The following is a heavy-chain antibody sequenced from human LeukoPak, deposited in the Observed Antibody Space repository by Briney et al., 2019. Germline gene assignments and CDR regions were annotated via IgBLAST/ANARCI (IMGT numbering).Heavy chain of an antibody. Sequence: PGGSLRLSCAASGFTFSDYYMSWIRQAPGKGLEWVSYISSSGSTTYYADSVKGRFTISRDNSKNTLYLQMNSLRGEDTAVYYCAKDTEDIVVVPTAPLDYWGQGTLVTVSS. CDR2: ISSSGSTT. CDR3: AKDTEDIVVVPTAPLDY. J-gene: IGHJ4*02. D-gene: IGHD2-2*01. CDR1: GFTFSDYY. V-gene: IGHV3-11*01.